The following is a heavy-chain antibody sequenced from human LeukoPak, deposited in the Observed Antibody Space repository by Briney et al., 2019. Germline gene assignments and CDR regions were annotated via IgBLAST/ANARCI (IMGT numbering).Heavy chain of an antibody. Sequence: PSETLSLTCTVSGASVSSGSYSWNWIRQPPGKGLEWIGYMFYRGSTNYNPSLKSRVTISVDTSKNQFSLQLSSVTAADTAVYYCARRTSDDYGDYGDYWGQGTLVTVSS. CDR1: GASVSSGSYS. D-gene: IGHD4-17*01. CDR2: MFYRGST. V-gene: IGHV4-61*01. CDR3: ARRTSDDYGDYGDY. J-gene: IGHJ4*02.